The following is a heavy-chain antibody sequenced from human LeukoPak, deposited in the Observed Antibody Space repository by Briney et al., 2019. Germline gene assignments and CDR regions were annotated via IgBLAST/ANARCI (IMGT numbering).Heavy chain of an antibody. J-gene: IGHJ2*01. V-gene: IGHV3-66*02. Sequence: SGGSLRVSCAASGFTVSNNYISWVRQAPGKGLEWVSVNYSGDKTYYADSVKGRFTISRDNSKNTLYLQMNSLRAEDTAVYYCASPGQYHDGSSHWYFDLWGRGTLVTVSS. CDR3: ASPGQYHDGSSHWYFDL. D-gene: IGHD3-10*01. CDR1: GFTVSNNY. CDR2: NYSGDKT.